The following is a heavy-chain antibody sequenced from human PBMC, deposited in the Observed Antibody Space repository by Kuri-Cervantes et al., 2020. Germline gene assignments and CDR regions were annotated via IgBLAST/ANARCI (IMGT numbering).Heavy chain of an antibody. J-gene: IGHJ4*02. CDR2: INHSGST. V-gene: IGHV4-34*01. Sequence: SETLSLTCAVYGGSFSGYYWSWIRQPPGKGLEWIGEINHSGSTNYNPSLKSRVTISVDTSKNQFSLKLSSVTAADTAVYYCAREPNWLSGYWGQGTLVTGSS. CDR3: AREPNWLSGY. D-gene: IGHD3-9*01. CDR1: GGSFSGYY.